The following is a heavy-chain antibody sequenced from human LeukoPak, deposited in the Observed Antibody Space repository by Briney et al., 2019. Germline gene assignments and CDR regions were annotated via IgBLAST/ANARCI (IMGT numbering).Heavy chain of an antibody. J-gene: IGHJ5*02. CDR2: INHSGST. V-gene: IGHV4-34*01. Sequence: SETLSLTCAVYGGSFSGYYWSWIRQPPGKGLEWIGEINHSGSTNYNPSLKSRVTISVDTSKNQFSLKLSSVTAADTAVYYCARRGRVQLWLRRWFDPWGQGTLVTVSS. CDR3: ARRGRVQLWLRRWFDP. D-gene: IGHD5-18*01. CDR1: GGSFSGYY.